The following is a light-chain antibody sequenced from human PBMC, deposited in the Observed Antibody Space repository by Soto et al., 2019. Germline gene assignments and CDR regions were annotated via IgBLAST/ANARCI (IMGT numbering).Light chain of an antibody. CDR3: QQYDSSPRT. J-gene: IGKJ1*01. CDR2: GAS. V-gene: IGKV3-20*01. Sequence: EIVLTQSPGTLSLSPGERATLSCRASQSISINYLAWYQQKPGQAPRLLISGASTRAADIPDRFSGSGSGTDFTLTIGRLEPEDLAVYYCQQYDSSPRTFGQGTKVDIK. CDR1: QSISINY.